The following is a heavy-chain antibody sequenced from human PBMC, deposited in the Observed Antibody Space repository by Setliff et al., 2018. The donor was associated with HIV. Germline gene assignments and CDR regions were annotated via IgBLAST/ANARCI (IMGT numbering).Heavy chain of an antibody. CDR3: ARLGSGWSDSYYYAMDV. CDR2: ISPYNGHT. D-gene: IGHD6-19*01. J-gene: IGHJ6*02. V-gene: IGHV1-18*01. Sequence: GASVKVSCKASGYTFKTYGISWVRQAPGYGLEWMGWISPYNGHTNYAQNFQGRVTMTIDTSTSRAYMELKSLTSDDTAAYFCARLGSGWSDSYYYAMDVWGQGTTVTVSS. CDR1: GYTFKTYG.